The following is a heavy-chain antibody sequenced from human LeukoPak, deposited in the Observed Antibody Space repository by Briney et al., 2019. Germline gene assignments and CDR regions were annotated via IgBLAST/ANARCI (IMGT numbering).Heavy chain of an antibody. D-gene: IGHD2-2*02. Sequence: SETLSLTCTVSGGSISSYYWSRIRQPAGKGLERIGRIYTSGSTNYNPSLKSRVTMSVDTSKNQFSLKLSSVTAADTAVYYCAREYCSSTSCYTADYWGQGTLVTVSS. CDR3: AREYCSSTSCYTADY. CDR1: GGSISSYY. CDR2: IYTSGST. J-gene: IGHJ4*02. V-gene: IGHV4-4*07.